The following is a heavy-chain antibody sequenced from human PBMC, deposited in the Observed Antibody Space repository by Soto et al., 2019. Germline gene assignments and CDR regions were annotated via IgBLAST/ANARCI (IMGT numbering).Heavy chain of an antibody. Sequence: SETLSLTCTVSGGSISSYYWSWIRQPPGKGLEGIGYIYYSGSTNYNPSLKSRVTISVDTSKNQFSLKLSSVTAADTAVYYCARDLYYGSGSYYNDVTFGADYYSYYGTDVWGQGTTVTVSS. D-gene: IGHD3-10*01. CDR3: ARDLYYGSGSYYNDVTFGADYYSYYGTDV. CDR2: IYYSGST. V-gene: IGHV4-59*01. CDR1: GGSISSYY. J-gene: IGHJ6*02.